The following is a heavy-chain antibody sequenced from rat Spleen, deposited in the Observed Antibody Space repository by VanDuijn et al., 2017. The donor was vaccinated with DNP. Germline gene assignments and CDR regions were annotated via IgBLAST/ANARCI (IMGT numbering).Heavy chain of an antibody. V-gene: IGHV3-1*01. J-gene: IGHJ1*01. Sequence: EVQLQESGPGLVKPSQSLSLTCSVTGYSITSNYWGWIRKFPGNKMEWIGHISYRGITTYNPSLERRISIIRDTSKNQFFLQLNSVIIEDTATYYCATRGVGARYYWYFDFWGPGAMVTVSS. CDR2: ISYRGIT. CDR1: GYSITSNY. CDR3: ATRGVGARYYWYFDF. D-gene: IGHD5-1*01.